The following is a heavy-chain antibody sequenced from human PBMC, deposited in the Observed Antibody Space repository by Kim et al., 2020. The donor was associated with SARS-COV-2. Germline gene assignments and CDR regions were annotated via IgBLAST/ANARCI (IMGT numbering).Heavy chain of an antibody. V-gene: IGHV3-30*18. Sequence: GGSLRLSCAASGFTFSSYGMHWVRQAPGKGLEWVAVISYDGSNKYYADSVKGRFTISRDNSKNTLYLQMNSLRAEDTAVYYCAKDKGVDIVATWGFYDYWGQGTLVTVSS. J-gene: IGHJ4*02. CDR3: AKDKGVDIVATWGFYDY. CDR1: GFTFSSYG. D-gene: IGHD5-12*01. CDR2: ISYDGSNK.